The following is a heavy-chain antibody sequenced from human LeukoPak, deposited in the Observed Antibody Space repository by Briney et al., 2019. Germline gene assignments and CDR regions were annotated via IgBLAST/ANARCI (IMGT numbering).Heavy chain of an antibody. J-gene: IGHJ4*02. CDR2: INQDGSEK. CDR3: AKDPPTTTMVRGVIRY. CDR1: GFTFSSYW. Sequence: GGFLRLSCAASGFTFSSYWMSWVRQAPGKGLEWVANINQDGSEKYYVDSVKGRFTISRDNSKNTLYLQMNSLRAEDTAVYYCAKDPPTTTMVRGVIRYWGQGTLVTVSS. V-gene: IGHV3-7*03. D-gene: IGHD3-10*01.